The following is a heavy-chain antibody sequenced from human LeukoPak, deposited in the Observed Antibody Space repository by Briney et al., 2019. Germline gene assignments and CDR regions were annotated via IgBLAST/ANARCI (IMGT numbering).Heavy chain of an antibody. CDR2: ISSSGGTI. Sequence: GGSLRLSCAASGFTFSNFEMNWVRQAPGKGLEWVSYISSSGGTIYYADSVKGRFTISRDNAKNSLYLQMNSLRAEDTAVYYCARGFIFDYWGQGTLVTVSS. CDR1: GFTFSNFE. V-gene: IGHV3-48*03. CDR3: ARGFIFDY. J-gene: IGHJ4*02.